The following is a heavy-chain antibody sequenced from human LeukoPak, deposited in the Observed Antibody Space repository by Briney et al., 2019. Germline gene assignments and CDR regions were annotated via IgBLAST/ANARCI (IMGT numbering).Heavy chain of an antibody. J-gene: IGHJ5*02. CDR2: INGNGWRT. Sequence: GGSLRLSCAPSGFTLSSPAVRWVRQAPGKGREWVSSINGNGWRTYYADSVKGRFTTARDNSKNTLYLQRNSLRAEDTAVYYCAKLGIVVVVAATTWFAPWGQGTLVTVSS. CDR3: AKLGIVVVVAATTWFAP. D-gene: IGHD2-15*01. CDR1: GFTLSSPA. V-gene: IGHV3-23*01.